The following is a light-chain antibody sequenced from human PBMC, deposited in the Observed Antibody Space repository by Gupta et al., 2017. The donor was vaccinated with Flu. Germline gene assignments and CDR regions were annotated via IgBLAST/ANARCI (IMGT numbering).Light chain of an antibody. CDR3: QKYNSAPLT. CDR1: QDISKY. Sequence: DIQMTQSPSSLSASVGDRVTIACRASQDISKYLAWYQQKPGKGPELLIYAASTLQSGVPSRFSGSGSGTDFTLTISSLQPEDVATYYCQKYNSAPLTFGHGTKVDIK. V-gene: IGKV1-27*01. J-gene: IGKJ3*01. CDR2: AAS.